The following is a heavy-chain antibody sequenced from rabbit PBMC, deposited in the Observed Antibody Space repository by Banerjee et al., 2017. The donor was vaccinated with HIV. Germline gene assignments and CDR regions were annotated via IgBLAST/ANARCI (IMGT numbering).Heavy chain of an antibody. V-gene: IGHV1S43*01. CDR2: IYTSSGST. CDR1: GFDLSSYYY. D-gene: IGHD6-1*01. J-gene: IGHJ6*01. CDR3: ARVPFYADYAASGYATIVYGMDL. Sequence: QEQLEESGGGLVKPEGSLTLTCKASGFDLSSYYYMCWVRQAPGKGLELIACIYTSSGSTWYASWVNGRFTISRSTSLNTVDLKMTSLTAADTATYFCARVPFYADYAASGYATIVYGMDLWGPGTLVTVS.